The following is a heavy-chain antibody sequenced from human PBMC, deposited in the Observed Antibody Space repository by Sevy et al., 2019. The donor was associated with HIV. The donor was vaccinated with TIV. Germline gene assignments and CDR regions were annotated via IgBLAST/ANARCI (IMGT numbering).Heavy chain of an antibody. CDR1: GGSISSGGYS. V-gene: IGHV4-31*03. J-gene: IGHJ6*02. CDR3: ARDRTAMGLDFYYYGMDV. D-gene: IGHD5-18*01. Sequence: SETLSLTYTVSGGSISSGGYSWSWIRQHPVKGLEWIGYISYSGSTHYNPSLKSRVTLSIDMSKSQFSLRLSSVTAADTAVYYCARDRTAMGLDFYYYGMDVWGQGTTVTVSS. CDR2: ISYSGST.